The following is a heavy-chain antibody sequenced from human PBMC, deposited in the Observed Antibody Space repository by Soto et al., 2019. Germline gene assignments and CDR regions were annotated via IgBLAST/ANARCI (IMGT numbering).Heavy chain of an antibody. J-gene: IGHJ5*02. Sequence: QVHLQQWGAGLLKPSETLSLTCAVYGGSVNGYYWNWIRQAPGKGLEWIGEINHTGGTLYNPSLKSRVTMSVDTSTNQFSLRLSSVTAADTAIYYCATRITVFGLLIPPFDPWGQGTQVTVSS. CDR2: INHTGGT. CDR1: GGSVNGYY. V-gene: IGHV4-34*02. D-gene: IGHD3-3*01. CDR3: ATRITVFGLLIPPFDP.